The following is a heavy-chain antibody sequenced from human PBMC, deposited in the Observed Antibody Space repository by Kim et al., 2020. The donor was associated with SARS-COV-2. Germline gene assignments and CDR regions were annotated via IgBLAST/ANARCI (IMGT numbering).Heavy chain of an antibody. D-gene: IGHD4-17*01. CDR1: GFTFRTYW. CDR3: ARMTRGPEWPY. Sequence: GGSLRLSCAASGFTFRTYWMSWVRQAPGKGLEWVANIKEDGSEEYYVDSVKGRFTISRDNARNLLFLQMSSLRGEDTAMYFCARMTRGPEWPYWGQGTLITVS. CDR2: IKEDGSEE. V-gene: IGHV3-7*03. J-gene: IGHJ4*02.